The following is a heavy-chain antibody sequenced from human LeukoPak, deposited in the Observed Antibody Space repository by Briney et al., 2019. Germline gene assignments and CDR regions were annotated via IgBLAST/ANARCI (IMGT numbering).Heavy chain of an antibody. J-gene: IGHJ5*02. V-gene: IGHV1-69*02. CDR2: IIPILGIA. CDR1: GGTFSSYT. D-gene: IGHD3-3*01. Sequence: SVKVSCKASGGTFSSYTISWVRQAPGQGLEWMGRIIPILGIANYAQKFQGRVTITADKSTSTAYMELSSLRSEDTAVYYCARARITIFGVVTVLDPWGQGTLVTVSS. CDR3: ARARITIFGVVTVLDP.